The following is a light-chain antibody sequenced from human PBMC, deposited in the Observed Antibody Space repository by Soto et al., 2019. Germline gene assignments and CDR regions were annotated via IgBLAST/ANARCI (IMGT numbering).Light chain of an antibody. J-gene: IGKJ1*01. CDR1: QSLRSN. V-gene: IGKV3-15*01. CDR2: SAS. Sequence: TQSPVTLSVSPGETVILSCRASQSLRSNLAWYQQKPGQTPRLLIYSASIRAAATPARFSGSGAGTNFSLTISSLQSEDFAVYYCQQHDKLPPAFGQGTKVDIK. CDR3: QQHDKLPPA.